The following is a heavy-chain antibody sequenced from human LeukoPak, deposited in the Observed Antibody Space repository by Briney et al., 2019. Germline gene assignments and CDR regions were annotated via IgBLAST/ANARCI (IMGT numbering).Heavy chain of an antibody. Sequence: SETLSLTCTVSGGSISSYYWSWIRQPPGKGLEWIGYIYYSGSTNYNPSLKSRVTISVDTSKNQFSLKLSSVTAADTAVYYCAREFFRYYGSGSRQYFAVFGYWGQGTLVTVSS. V-gene: IGHV4-59*01. J-gene: IGHJ4*02. CDR1: GGSISSYY. CDR2: IYYSGST. CDR3: AREFFRYYGSGSRQYFAVFGY. D-gene: IGHD3-10*01.